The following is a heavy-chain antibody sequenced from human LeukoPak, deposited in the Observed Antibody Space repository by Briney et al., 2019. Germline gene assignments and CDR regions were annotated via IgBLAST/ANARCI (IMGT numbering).Heavy chain of an antibody. Sequence: GASVKVSCKVSGYTLTELSMHWVRQAPGKGLEXXXXXDPEDGETIYAQKFQGRVTMTEDTSTDTAYMELSSLRSEDTAVYYCATDRDSTAMGPGYFDYWGQGTLVTVSS. CDR3: ATDRDSTAMGPGYFDY. J-gene: IGHJ4*02. CDR2: XDPEDGET. D-gene: IGHD5-18*01. V-gene: IGHV1-24*01. CDR1: GYTLTELS.